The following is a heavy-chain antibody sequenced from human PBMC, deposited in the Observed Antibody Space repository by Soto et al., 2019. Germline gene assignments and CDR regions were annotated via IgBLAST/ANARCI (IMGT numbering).Heavy chain of an antibody. D-gene: IGHD1-26*01. CDR1: GFTFSSYG. V-gene: IGHV3-30*18. CDR2: ISYDGSNK. Sequence: QVQLVESGGGVVQPGRSLRLSCAASGFTFSSYGMHWVRQAPGKGLEWVAVISYDGSNKYYADSVKGRFTISRDNSKNTLYLQMNSLRAEDTAVYYCAKEGTWELRNGYYYGMDVWGQGTTVTVSS. CDR3: AKEGTWELRNGYYYGMDV. J-gene: IGHJ6*02.